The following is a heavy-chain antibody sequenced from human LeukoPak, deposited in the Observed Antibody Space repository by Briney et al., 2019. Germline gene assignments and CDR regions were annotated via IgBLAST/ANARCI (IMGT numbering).Heavy chain of an antibody. J-gene: IGHJ3*02. V-gene: IGHV4-59*01. Sequence: PSETLPLTCTASGGSISSYYWSWIRQPPGKGLDWIGYIYYSGSTNYNPSLKSRVTISVDTSKNQFSLKLSSVTAADTAVYYCASSSDTAKVLDAFDIWGQGTMVTVSS. D-gene: IGHD5-18*01. CDR2: IYYSGST. CDR3: ASSSDTAKVLDAFDI. CDR1: GGSISSYY.